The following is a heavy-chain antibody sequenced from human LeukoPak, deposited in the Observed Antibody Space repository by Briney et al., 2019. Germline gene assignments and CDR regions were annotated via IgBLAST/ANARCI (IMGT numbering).Heavy chain of an antibody. CDR2: ISYSGST. CDR1: GGSISSYH. J-gene: IGHJ4*02. CDR3: ARTQVGSSWYDY. Sequence: SETLSLTCTVSGGSISSYHWSWIRQPPGKGLEWIGYISYSGSTNYNPSLKSRVTISVDTSKNQCSLRLSSVTAADTAVYYCARTQVGSSWYDYWGQGTLVTVSS. D-gene: IGHD6-13*01. V-gene: IGHV4-59*01.